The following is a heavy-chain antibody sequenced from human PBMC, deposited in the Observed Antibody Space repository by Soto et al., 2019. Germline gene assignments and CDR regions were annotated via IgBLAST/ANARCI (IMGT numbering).Heavy chain of an antibody. Sequence: GSGPTLVNPTQTLTLTCSFSGFSLTTGVGAGWIRQPPGKALEWLAIIYWNDEKLYNPSLKTRLTITKDTSKNQVVLTVTDMDPVDTATYYCAHRVNMARGPYNYFGPWGQGTLVTVSS. CDR2: IYWNDEK. J-gene: IGHJ5*02. V-gene: IGHV2-5*01. CDR3: AHRVNMARGPYNYFGP. CDR1: GFSLTTGVG. D-gene: IGHD3-10*01.